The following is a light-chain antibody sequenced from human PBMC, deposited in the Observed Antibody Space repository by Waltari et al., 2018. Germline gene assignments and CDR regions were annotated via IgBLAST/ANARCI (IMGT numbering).Light chain of an antibody. CDR1: QSVLYSPNNKYY. CDR2: WAS. V-gene: IGKV4-1*01. J-gene: IGKJ1*01. CDR3: QQYYSTPPT. Sequence: DIVMTQSPDSLAVSLGERATINCKSSQSVLYSPNNKYYLAWYQQKPGQPPKLLIYWASTRESGVPDRFSGSGSGTDFTLTSSSLQAEDVSVYYCQQYYSTPPTFGQGTKVEIK.